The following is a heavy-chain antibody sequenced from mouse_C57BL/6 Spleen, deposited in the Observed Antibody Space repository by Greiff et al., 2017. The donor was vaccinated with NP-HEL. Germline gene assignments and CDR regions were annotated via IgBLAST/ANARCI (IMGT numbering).Heavy chain of an antibody. CDR3: ARQGDYYSNYYFGAMDY. CDR1: GFSLTRYG. Sequence: VQLQQSGPGLVAPSQSLSITCTVSGFSLTRYGVHWVRQPPGKGLEWPVVLWSDGSTTSQSAHKSRLSFSKDNYKSQVFLKMNSLQTDDTAMYYGARQGDYYSNYYFGAMDYSGQGTSVTVSS. CDR2: LWSDGST. J-gene: IGHJ4*01. D-gene: IGHD2-5*01. V-gene: IGHV2-6-1*01.